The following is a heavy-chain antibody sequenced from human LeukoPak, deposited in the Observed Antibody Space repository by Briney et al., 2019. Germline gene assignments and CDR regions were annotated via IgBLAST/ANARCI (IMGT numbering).Heavy chain of an antibody. V-gene: IGHV3-23*01. D-gene: IGHD5-18*01. CDR2: ISGSGGST. CDR1: GFTFNNYG. Sequence: GGSLRLSCAASGFTFNNYGMHWVRQAQGQGLEWVSDISGSGGSTYYADSVKGRFTISRDNSKNTMYLQMNSLRAEDTAVYYCAKRIQSAMAMGYWGQGTLVTVSS. J-gene: IGHJ4*02. CDR3: AKRIQSAMAMGY.